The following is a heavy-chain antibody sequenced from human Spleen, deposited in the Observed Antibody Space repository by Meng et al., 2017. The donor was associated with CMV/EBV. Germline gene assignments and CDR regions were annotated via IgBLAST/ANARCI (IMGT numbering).Heavy chain of an antibody. CDR2: INPNSDGT. V-gene: IGHV1-2*02. CDR3: ARVRDEGSSIGWFDP. J-gene: IGHJ5*02. CDR1: GYTFTGYY. Sequence: SGYTFTGYYMHWVRQAPGQGLEWMGWINPNSDGTNYAQKFQGRVTMTRDTSISTAYMELSRLRSDDTAVYYCARVRDEGSSIGWFDPWGQGTLVTVSS. D-gene: IGHD6-6*01.